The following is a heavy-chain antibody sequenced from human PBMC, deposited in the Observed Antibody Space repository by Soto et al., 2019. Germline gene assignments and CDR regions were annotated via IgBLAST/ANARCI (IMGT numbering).Heavy chain of an antibody. CDR2: IYYSGST. J-gene: IGHJ6*03. Sequence: PSETLSLTCTVSGGSISSYYWSWIRQPPGKGLERIEYIYYSGSTNYNPSIKSRDTISVDTSKNQFSQKLSTVTAADTAVYYCARVGTGTHAEYDYYYYYMDVWGKGTTVTVSS. D-gene: IGHD1-1*01. V-gene: IGHV4-59*01. CDR1: GGSISSYY. CDR3: ARVGTGTHAEYDYYYYYMDV.